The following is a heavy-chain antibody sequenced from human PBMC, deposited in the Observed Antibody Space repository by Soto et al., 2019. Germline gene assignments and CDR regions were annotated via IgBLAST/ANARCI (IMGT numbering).Heavy chain of an antibody. J-gene: IGHJ5*02. CDR3: ARVYCSSTSCYEDNWFDR. V-gene: IGHV1-18*01. D-gene: IGHD2-2*01. CDR1: GYTFTSYG. Sequence: ASVKVSCKASGYTFTSYGISWVRQAPGQGLEWMGWISAYNGNTNYAQKLQGRVTMTTDTSTSTAYMELRSLRSDDTAVYYCARVYCSSTSCYEDNWFDRWGQGTLVTVS. CDR2: ISAYNGNT.